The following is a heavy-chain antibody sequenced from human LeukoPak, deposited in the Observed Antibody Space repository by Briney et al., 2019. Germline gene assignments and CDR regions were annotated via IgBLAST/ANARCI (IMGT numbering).Heavy chain of an antibody. V-gene: IGHV4-34*01. CDR2: INHSGST. D-gene: IGHD3-9*01. Sequence: PSETLSLTCAVYGGSFSGYYWSWIRQPPGKGLEWIGEINHSGSTNYNPSLKSRVTISVDTSKNQFSLKLSSVTAADTAVYYCARARTYYDILTGYYTRYYYGMDVWGKGTTATVSS. J-gene: IGHJ6*04. CDR3: ARARTYYDILTGYYTRYYYGMDV. CDR1: GGSFSGYY.